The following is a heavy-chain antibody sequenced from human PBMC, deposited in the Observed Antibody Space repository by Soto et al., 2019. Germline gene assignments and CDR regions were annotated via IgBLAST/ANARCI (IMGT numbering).Heavy chain of an antibody. V-gene: IGHV3-53*01. CDR2: VYNDGRT. D-gene: IGHD3-3*01. J-gene: IGHJ5*02. CDR1: GFSIISHF. CDR3: AKDHSHFHDSGP. Sequence: PWGSLRLSCAASGFSIISHFMSCVRQSPWRWPEWVSVVYNDGRTFYADSVKGRFTTSSDNYKNTVYLQMNSLRPEDTATYYCAKDHSHFHDSGPWGQGTLVTVSS.